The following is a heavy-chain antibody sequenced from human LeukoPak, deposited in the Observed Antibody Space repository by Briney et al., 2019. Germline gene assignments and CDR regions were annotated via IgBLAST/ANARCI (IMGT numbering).Heavy chain of an antibody. Sequence: PSETLSLTCTVSGGSISSYYWTWIRQPAGKGLEWIGRIYTTGSTNYNPSLNSRVTMSVDTSKNQFSLKLSSVTAADTAVYYCARQIALAGKAGFDYWGQGTLVPVSS. V-gene: IGHV4-4*07. CDR3: ARQIALAGKAGFDY. CDR2: IYTTGST. J-gene: IGHJ4*02. D-gene: IGHD6-19*01. CDR1: GGSISSYY.